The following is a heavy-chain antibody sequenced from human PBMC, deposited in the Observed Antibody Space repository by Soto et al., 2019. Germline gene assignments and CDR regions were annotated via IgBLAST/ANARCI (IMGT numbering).Heavy chain of an antibody. Sequence: ASVKVSCKASGYTFTGYYMHWVRQAPGQGLEWMGWINPNSGGTNYAQKFQGRATMTRDTSISTAYMELSRLRSDDTAVYYCARDRSRTYYYDSSGHRPRPGYFQHWGQGTLVTVSS. CDR1: GYTFTGYY. D-gene: IGHD3-22*01. CDR2: INPNSGGT. CDR3: ARDRSRTYYYDSSGHRPRPGYFQH. J-gene: IGHJ1*01. V-gene: IGHV1-2*02.